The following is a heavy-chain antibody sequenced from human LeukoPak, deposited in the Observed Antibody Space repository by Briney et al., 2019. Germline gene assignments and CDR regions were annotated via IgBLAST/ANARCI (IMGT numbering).Heavy chain of an antibody. CDR1: GYSFTNYW. Sequence: GESLKISCKDSGYSFTNYWIGWVRQMPGKGLEWMGIIYPGDSDTRYSPSFQGQVTISVDKSISTAYLQWTNLKASDTAMYYCARLVTSYWYFDLWGRGTLVTVSS. J-gene: IGHJ2*01. CDR2: IYPGDSDT. D-gene: IGHD2-2*01. V-gene: IGHV5-51*01. CDR3: ARLVTSYWYFDL.